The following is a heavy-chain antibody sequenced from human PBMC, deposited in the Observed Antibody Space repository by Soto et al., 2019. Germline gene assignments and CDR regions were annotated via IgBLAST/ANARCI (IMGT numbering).Heavy chain of an antibody. CDR3: ARDHKTGYYYDSSGTPYYYGMDV. J-gene: IGHJ6*02. V-gene: IGHV3-11*01. D-gene: IGHD3-22*01. CDR1: GFTFSDYY. Sequence: LRLSCAASGFTFSDYYMSWIRQAPGKGLEWVSYISSSGSTIYYADSVKGRFTISRDNAKNSLYLQMNSLRAEDTAVYYCARDHKTGYYYDSSGTPYYYGMDVWGQGTTVTVSS. CDR2: ISSSGSTI.